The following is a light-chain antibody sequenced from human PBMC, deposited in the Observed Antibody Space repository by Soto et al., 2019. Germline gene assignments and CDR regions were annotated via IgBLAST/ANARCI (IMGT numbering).Light chain of an antibody. V-gene: IGKV3-11*01. Sequence: EIVLTQSPATLSLSPGERATLSCRASQSVSTYLVWYQQKPGQAPRLLIYDASNRATGIPARFSGSGSGTDFTLTISSLEPEDVAVYYCQQSSNWPLTFGGGTKVEIK. J-gene: IGKJ4*01. CDR3: QQSSNWPLT. CDR1: QSVSTY. CDR2: DAS.